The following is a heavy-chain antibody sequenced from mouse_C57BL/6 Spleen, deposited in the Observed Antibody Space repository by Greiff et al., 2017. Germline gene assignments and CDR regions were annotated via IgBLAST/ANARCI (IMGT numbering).Heavy chain of an antibody. CDR1: GYAFSSSW. Sequence: VQLQESGPELVKPGASVKISCKASGYAFSSSWMNWVKQRPGKGLEWIGRIYPGDGDTNYNGKFKGKATLTADKSSSTAYMQLSSLTSEDSAVYFCARVNYSNFWGQGTLVTVSA. CDR3: ARVNYSNF. J-gene: IGHJ3*01. CDR2: IYPGDGDT. V-gene: IGHV1-82*01. D-gene: IGHD2-5*01.